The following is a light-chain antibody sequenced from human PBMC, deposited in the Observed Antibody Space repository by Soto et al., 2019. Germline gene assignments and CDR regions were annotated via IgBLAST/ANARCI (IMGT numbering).Light chain of an antibody. CDR3: QQYNNWPPIT. Sequence: EIVMTQSPATLSVSPWERATLSCRASQSVSSNLAWYQQKLGQAPRLLIYGASTRATGIPGRFSGSGSGTEFTLTISSLQSEDFAVYFCQQYNNWPPITFGQGTRLEIK. V-gene: IGKV3-15*01. CDR1: QSVSSN. CDR2: GAS. J-gene: IGKJ5*01.